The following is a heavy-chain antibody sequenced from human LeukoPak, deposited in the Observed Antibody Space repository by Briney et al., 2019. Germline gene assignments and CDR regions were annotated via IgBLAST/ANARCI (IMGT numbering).Heavy chain of an antibody. CDR3: ARGPGEGGSSGYYYGKPEDPAEYYFDY. CDR2: MNPNSGNT. J-gene: IGHJ4*02. D-gene: IGHD3-22*01. V-gene: IGHV1-8*01. CDR1: GYTFTSYD. Sequence: ASVKVSCTASGYTFTSYDINWVRQATGQGLEWMGWMNPNSGNTGYAQKFQGRVTMTRDMSASTVYMELSSLRSDDTAVYYCARGPGEGGSSGYYYGKPEDPAEYYFDYWGQGTLVTVSS.